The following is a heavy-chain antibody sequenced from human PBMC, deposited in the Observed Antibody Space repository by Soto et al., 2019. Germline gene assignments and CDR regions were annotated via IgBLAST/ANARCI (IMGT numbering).Heavy chain of an antibody. J-gene: IGHJ4*02. CDR1: GYTFTSYD. V-gene: IGHV1-8*01. CDR3: ARVKNEYFDY. Sequence: QVQLVQSGAEVKKPGASVKVSCKASGYTFTSYDINWVRQATGQGLELMGCMNPNSGNTGYAQKFQGRDTMTRNTSISTAYMELSSLTSEDTAVYYCARVKNEYFDYWGQGTLVTVSS. CDR2: MNPNSGNT.